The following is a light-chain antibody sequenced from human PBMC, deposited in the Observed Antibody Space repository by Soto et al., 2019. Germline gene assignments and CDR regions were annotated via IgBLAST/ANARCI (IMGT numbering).Light chain of an antibody. CDR3: QSYDSRLSGSV. CDR2: SNN. V-gene: IGLV1-47*02. J-gene: IGLJ1*01. Sequence: QSVLTQPPSASGTPGQKVFISCSGSSSNIGGTNYAYWYQQLPGAAPKLLMHSNNLRPSGVPERISGSKFGTAASLAISGLRSEDEAVYYCQSYDSRLSGSVFGTGTKLTVL. CDR1: SSNIGGTNY.